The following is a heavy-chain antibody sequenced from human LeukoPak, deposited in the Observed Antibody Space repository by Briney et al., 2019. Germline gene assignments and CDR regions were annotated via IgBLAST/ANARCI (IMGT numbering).Heavy chain of an antibody. CDR1: GFTFSTYW. D-gene: IGHD3-22*01. V-gene: IGHV3-9*01. CDR3: AKDITYDSGGYPDY. J-gene: IGHJ4*02. CDR2: ISWNSGSI. Sequence: GGSLRLSCAASGFTFSTYWMHWVRQAPGKGLEWVSGISWNSGSIGYADSVKGRFTISRDNAKNSLYLQMNSLRAEDTALYYCAKDITYDSGGYPDYWGQGTLVTVSS.